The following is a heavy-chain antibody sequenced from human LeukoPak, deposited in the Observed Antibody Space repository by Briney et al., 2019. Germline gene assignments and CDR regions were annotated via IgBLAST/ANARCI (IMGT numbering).Heavy chain of an antibody. J-gene: IGHJ4*02. CDR1: GFTFTCRW. CDR3: ARVPGRTRYFDY. Sequence: GGSLRLSCAASGFTFTCRWMSWVRQTPGKGLEWGASIKQDGSEKFYADSVKGRFTISRDNAKNSLSLQVNSLRGEDTAVYYCARVPGRTRYFDYWGQGILVTVSS. D-gene: IGHD1-26*01. V-gene: IGHV3-7*01. CDR2: IKQDGSEK.